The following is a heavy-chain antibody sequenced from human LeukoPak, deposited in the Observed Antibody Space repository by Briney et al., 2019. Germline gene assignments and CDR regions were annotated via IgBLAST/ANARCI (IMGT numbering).Heavy chain of an antibody. V-gene: IGHV3-23*01. CDR3: VRTIGTTVFDY. CDR2: ISGSGGST. J-gene: IGHJ4*02. D-gene: IGHD1-1*01. Sequence: GASLRLSCAASGFTFSSYAMSWVRQAPGKGLEWVSAISGSGGSTYYADSVKGRFTISRDNAKNTLSLQMNSLRAEDTAVYYCVRTIGTTVFDYWGQGNLVTVSS. CDR1: GFTFSSYA.